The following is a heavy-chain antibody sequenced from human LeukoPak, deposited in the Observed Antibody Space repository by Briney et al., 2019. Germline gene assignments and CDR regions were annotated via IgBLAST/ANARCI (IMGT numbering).Heavy chain of an antibody. CDR3: ARRTMVWGPYYMDV. CDR1: GGSISSHY. J-gene: IGHJ6*03. CDR2: IYYSGST. D-gene: IGHD3-10*01. V-gene: IGHV4-59*11. Sequence: SEILSLTCTVSGGSISSHYWSWIRQPPGKGLEWSGYIYYSGSTNYNPSLKSRVTISVDTSRNQFSLKLSSVTAADTAVYYCARRTMVWGPYYMDVWGKGTTVTVSS.